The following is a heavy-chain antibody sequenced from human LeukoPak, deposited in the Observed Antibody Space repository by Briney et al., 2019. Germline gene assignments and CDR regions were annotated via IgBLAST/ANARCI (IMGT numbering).Heavy chain of an antibody. J-gene: IGHJ5*01. Sequence: GGSLRLPCAASGFTFSSYAMHWVRQAPGKGLEWVAVISYDGSSKIYADSVTGRFTISRDNSKNTLYLQMNSLRAEDTAVYYCARGKEGRYSYVDSWGQGTLVTV. D-gene: IGHD3-10*01. CDR3: ARGKEGRYSYVDS. CDR2: ISYDGSSK. CDR1: GFTFSSYA. V-gene: IGHV3-30-3*01.